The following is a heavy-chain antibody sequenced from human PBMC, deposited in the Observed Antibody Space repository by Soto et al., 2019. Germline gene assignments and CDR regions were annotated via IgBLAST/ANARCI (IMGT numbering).Heavy chain of an antibody. V-gene: IGHV3-9*01. J-gene: IGHJ4*02. CDR2: ISWNSGSI. D-gene: IGHD6-19*01. CDR3: AKDKTLSGWYAFDY. Sequence: PGGSLRLSCAASGFTFDDYAMHWVRQAPGKGLEWVSGISWNSGSIGYADSVKGRFTISRDNAKNSLYLQMNSLRAEDTALYYCAKDKTLSGWYAFDYWGQGTLVTAPQ. CDR1: GFTFDDYA.